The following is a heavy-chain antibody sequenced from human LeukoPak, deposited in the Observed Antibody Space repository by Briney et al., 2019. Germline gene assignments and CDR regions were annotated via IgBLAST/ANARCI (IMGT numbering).Heavy chain of an antibody. J-gene: IGHJ5*02. CDR2: ISDTGRLS. Sequence: GGSLRLSCAASGFTFSSSAMSWVRQAPGKGLEWVAAISDTGRLSYCADSVNGRFTISRDNSKNTLSLQMNSLRAADTAVYYCAKDRDSGSGYYMWGLFDAWGQGTLVTVSS. CDR1: GFTFSSSA. D-gene: IGHD3-10*01. V-gene: IGHV3-23*01. CDR3: AKDRDSGSGYYMWGLFDA.